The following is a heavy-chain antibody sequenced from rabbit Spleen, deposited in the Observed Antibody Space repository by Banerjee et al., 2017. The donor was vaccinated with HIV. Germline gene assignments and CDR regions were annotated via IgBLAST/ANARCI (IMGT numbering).Heavy chain of an antibody. CDR1: GFSFSSIYW. V-gene: IGHV1S40*01. J-gene: IGHJ4*01. CDR3: ARDLAGVIGWNFGW. D-gene: IGHD4-1*01. Sequence: QSLEESGGDLVKPGASLTLTCTPSGFSFSSIYWMCWVRQAPGKGLEWIACIYTGNIGGTYYTSWAKGRFTFSKTSSTTVTLEMTSLTAADTATYFCARDLAGVIGWNFGWWGPGTLVTVS. CDR2: IYTGNIGGT.